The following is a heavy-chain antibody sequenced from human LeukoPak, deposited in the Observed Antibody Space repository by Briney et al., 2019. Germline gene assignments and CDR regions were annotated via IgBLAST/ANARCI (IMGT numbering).Heavy chain of an antibody. CDR1: GVSISAYF. V-gene: IGHV4-4*07. CDR3: ARKDGDF. CDR2: IYTSGTI. Sequence: SETLSLTCTVSGVSISAYFWTWIRQPAGKGLEWIGRIYTSGTINYNPSLESRLTMSLDTSKNQISLRLSSVTAADTGVYYCARKDGDFWGQGTLVTVST. J-gene: IGHJ4*02.